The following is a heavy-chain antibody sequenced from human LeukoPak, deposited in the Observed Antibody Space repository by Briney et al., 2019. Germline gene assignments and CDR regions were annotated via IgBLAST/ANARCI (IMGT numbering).Heavy chain of an antibody. D-gene: IGHD3-22*01. CDR1: GFTFSNYA. V-gene: IGHV3-33*01. CDR2: IWYDGSNK. Sequence: PGRSLRLSCAASGFTFSNYAMHWVRQAPGKGLEWVAHIWYDGSNKYYADSVKGRFTISRDNSKNTQYLQMNSLRAEDTAVYYCARHSSGNYFDYWGREPWSPSPQ. CDR3: ARHSSGNYFDY. J-gene: IGHJ4*02.